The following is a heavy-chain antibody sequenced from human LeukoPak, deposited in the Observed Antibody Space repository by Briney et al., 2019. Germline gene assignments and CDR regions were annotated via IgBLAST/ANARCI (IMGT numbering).Heavy chain of an antibody. J-gene: IGHJ4*02. V-gene: IGHV1-18*01. D-gene: IGHD6-13*01. CDR2: ISAYNGNT. Sequence: GASVKVSCKASGYTFTSYGISWVRQAPGQGLEWMGWISAYNGNTNYAQKLQGRVTMTRNTSISTAYMELSSLRSEDTAVYYCARETSGIAAGTTTISTNRGDNYFDYWGQGTLATVSS. CDR1: GYTFTSYG. CDR3: ARETSGIAAGTTTISTNRGDNYFDY.